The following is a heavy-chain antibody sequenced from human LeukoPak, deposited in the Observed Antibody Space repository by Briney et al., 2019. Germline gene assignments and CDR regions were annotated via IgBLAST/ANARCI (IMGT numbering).Heavy chain of an antibody. J-gene: IGHJ4*02. V-gene: IGHV3-11*05. CDR3: ARGESRDY. Sequence: GGALRLSCVASGFTFGDYYMSWIRQAPGKGLEWVSYIGTSSTYTNNADSVKGRFSISRDKAKNSLYLQMNSLRVEDTAVYYCARGESRDYWGQGTLVTVS. CDR2: IGTSSTYT. CDR1: GFTFGDYY. D-gene: IGHD5-24*01.